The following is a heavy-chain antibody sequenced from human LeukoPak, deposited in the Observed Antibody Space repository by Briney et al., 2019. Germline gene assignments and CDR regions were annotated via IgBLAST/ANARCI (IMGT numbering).Heavy chain of an antibody. CDR3: ASDSSSWRNFDY. J-gene: IGHJ4*02. CDR2: IYYSGST. CDR1: GGSISSSNYY. Sequence: SETLSLTCTVSGGSISSSNYYWGWIRQPPGKGLEWIGSIYYSGSTYYNPSLKSRVSISVDTSKNQFSLKLSSVTAADTAVYYCASDSSSWRNFDYWGQGTLVTVSS. V-gene: IGHV4-39*07. D-gene: IGHD6-13*01.